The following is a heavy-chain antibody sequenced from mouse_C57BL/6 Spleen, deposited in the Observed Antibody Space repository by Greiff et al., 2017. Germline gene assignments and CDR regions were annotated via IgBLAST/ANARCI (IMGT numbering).Heavy chain of an antibody. CDR2: IYPGDGDT. D-gene: IGHD1-1*01. CDR3: ARESYGSLWYFDV. V-gene: IGHV1-82*01. CDR1: GYAFSSSW. Sequence: VQLQQSGPELVKPGASVKISCKASGYAFSSSWMNWVKQRPGKGLEWIGRIYPGDGDTNYNGKFKGKATLTADKTSSTAYMQLRSLTSEDSAVYFYARESYGSLWYFDVWGTGTTVTVSS. J-gene: IGHJ1*03.